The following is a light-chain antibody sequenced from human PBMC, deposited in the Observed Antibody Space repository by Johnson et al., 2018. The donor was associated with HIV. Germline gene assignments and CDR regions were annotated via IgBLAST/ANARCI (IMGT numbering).Light chain of an antibody. CDR2: DND. Sequence: QSVLTQPPSVSAAPRQKVTISCSGSSSNIGKNYVSWYRHLPGTAPKLLIYDNDKRPSGIPDRFSASKSGSSATLGITGLQTGDDADYYCAKWGSSLSAYVLGPGPKVTSL. V-gene: IGLV1-51*01. CDR1: SSNIGKNY. CDR3: AKWGSSLSAYV. J-gene: IGLJ1*01.